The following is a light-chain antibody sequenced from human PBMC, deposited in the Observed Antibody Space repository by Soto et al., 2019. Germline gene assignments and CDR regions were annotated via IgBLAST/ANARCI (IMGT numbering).Light chain of an antibody. J-gene: IGLJ3*02. CDR3: SSYAGSNNFRV. CDR1: SSDVGGYNY. V-gene: IGLV2-8*01. CDR2: EVS. Sequence: QSALTQPPSASGSPGQSVTISCTGTSSDVGGYNYVSWYQQHPGKAPKIMIYEVSKLPSGVPDRFSGSKSGNTASLTVSGLQAEDEADYYCSSYAGSNNFRVFGGGTKLTVL.